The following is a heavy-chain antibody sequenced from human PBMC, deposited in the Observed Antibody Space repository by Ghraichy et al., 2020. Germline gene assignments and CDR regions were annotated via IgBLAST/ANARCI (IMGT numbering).Heavy chain of an antibody. J-gene: IGHJ3*02. CDR1: GFTFSSYA. CDR3: AKTYYYGSGSYPLDAFDI. Sequence: GVSLRLSCAASGFTFSSYAMSWVRQAPGKGLEWVSAISGSGGSTYYADSVKGRFTISRDNSKNTLYLQMNSLRAEDTAVYYCAKTYYYGSGSYPLDAFDIWGQGTMVTVSS. V-gene: IGHV3-23*01. CDR2: ISGSGGST. D-gene: IGHD3-10*01.